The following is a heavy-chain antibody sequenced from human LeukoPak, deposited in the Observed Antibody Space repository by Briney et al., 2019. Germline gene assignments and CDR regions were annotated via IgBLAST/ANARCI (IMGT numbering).Heavy chain of an antibody. J-gene: IGHJ4*02. Sequence: GRSLRLSCAASGFTFSSYGMHWVRQAPGKGLEWVAVISYDGSNKYYAGSVKGRFTISRDNSKNTLYLQMNSLRAEDTAVYYCAKDRDSSGLHYWGQGTLVTVSS. V-gene: IGHV3-30*18. CDR3: AKDRDSSGLHY. CDR1: GFTFSSYG. D-gene: IGHD3-22*01. CDR2: ISYDGSNK.